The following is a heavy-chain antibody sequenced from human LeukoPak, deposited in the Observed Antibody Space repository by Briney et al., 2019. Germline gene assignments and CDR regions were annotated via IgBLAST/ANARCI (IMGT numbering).Heavy chain of an antibody. Sequence: SETLSLTCTVSGGSISSHYWSWIRQPPGKGLEWIGYIYYSGRTNYNPSLKSRVTISVDTSKNQFSLKLSSVTAADTAVYYCASSFGFWSGYYDYWGQGTLVTVSS. D-gene: IGHD3-3*01. V-gene: IGHV4-59*08. CDR2: IYYSGRT. CDR1: GGSISSHY. J-gene: IGHJ4*02. CDR3: ASSFGFWSGYYDY.